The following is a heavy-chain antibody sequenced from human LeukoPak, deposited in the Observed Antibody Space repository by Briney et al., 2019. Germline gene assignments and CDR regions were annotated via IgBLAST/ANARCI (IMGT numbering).Heavy chain of an antibody. D-gene: IGHD3-22*01. CDR2: IKQDGSEK. Sequence: GGSLRLSCAASGFTFSSYSMNWVRQAPGKGLEWVANIKQDGSEKYYVDSVKGRFTISRDNAKNSLYLQMNSLRAEDTAVYYCARGLAPYYFDYWGQGTLVTVSS. J-gene: IGHJ4*02. V-gene: IGHV3-7*01. CDR1: GFTFSSYS. CDR3: ARGLAPYYFDY.